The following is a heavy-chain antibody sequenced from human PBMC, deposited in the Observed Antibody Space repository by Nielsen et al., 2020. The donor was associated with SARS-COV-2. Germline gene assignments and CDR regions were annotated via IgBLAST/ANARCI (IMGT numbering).Heavy chain of an antibody. CDR3: ASNGYPVHYYYYGMDV. CDR2: ISASGAST. D-gene: IGHD1-1*01. J-gene: IGHJ6*02. Sequence: GGSLRLSCAASGFTFSNYVMNWVRQSPGKGLEWVSAISASGASTYYADSVKGRFTISRDNSKNTLYLQMNSLRAEDTAVYYCASNGYPVHYYYYGMDVWGQGTTVTVSS. V-gene: IGHV3-23*01. CDR1: GFTFSNYV.